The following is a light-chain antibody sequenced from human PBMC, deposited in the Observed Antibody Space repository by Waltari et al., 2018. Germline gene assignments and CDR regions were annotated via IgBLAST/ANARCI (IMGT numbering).Light chain of an antibody. CDR2: DVS. CDR1: SSDVGGYNY. J-gene: IGLJ7*01. Sequence: QSALTQPASVSGSPGQSITISCTGTSSDVGGYNYVPWYQQHPGKAPKLMIYDVSNRPSGCSNRFSGSKSGNTASLTISWLQAEDEADYYGSSYTSSSTLPAVFGGGTQLTVL. V-gene: IGLV2-14*03. CDR3: SSYTSSSTLPAV.